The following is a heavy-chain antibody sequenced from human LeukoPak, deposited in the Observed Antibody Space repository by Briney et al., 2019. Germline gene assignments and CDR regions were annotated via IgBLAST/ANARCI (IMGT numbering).Heavy chain of an antibody. D-gene: IGHD6-13*01. CDR3: ARDPIAAAGEYFQH. CDR2: INWNGGST. J-gene: IGHJ1*01. V-gene: IGHV3-20*04. Sequence: PGGSLRLPCAASVFTFDDYGMSWVRQAPGKGLEWVAGINWNGGSTGYADSVKGRFTISRDNAKNSLYLQMNSLRAEDTALYYCARDPIAAAGEYFQHWGQGTLVTVSS. CDR1: VFTFDDYG.